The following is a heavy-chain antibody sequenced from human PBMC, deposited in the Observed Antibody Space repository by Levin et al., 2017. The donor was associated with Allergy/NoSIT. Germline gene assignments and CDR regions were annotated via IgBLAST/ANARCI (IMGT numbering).Heavy chain of an antibody. CDR1: LFTFIIYF. V-gene: IGHV3-33*01. D-gene: IGHD2-2*01. CDR3: ARGYCSSTRCLAEDYYYYGMDV. Sequence: GESLNISFSSSLFTFIIYFIHFSLLSPFNFLYFLAVIWYDGSKKYYADSVKGRFTISRDNSKNTLYVQMNSLRAEDTAVYYCARGYCSSTRCLAEDYYYYGMDVWGQGTTVTVSS. J-gene: IGHJ6*02. CDR2: IWYDGSKK.